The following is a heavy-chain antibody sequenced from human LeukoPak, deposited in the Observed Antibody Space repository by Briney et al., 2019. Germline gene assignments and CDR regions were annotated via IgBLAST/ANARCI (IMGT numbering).Heavy chain of an antibody. CDR2: ISTSGST. CDR1: GDSLGNFY. D-gene: IGHD3-10*01. J-gene: IGHJ5*02. Sequence: PSETLSLTCTVSGDSLGNFYWIWIRQSAGKGPEWIGRISTSGSTNYNSSLKSRVTMTVDTSKKESSLRLTAVTAEDTAVYFCARQRGYYYNQNWFDPWGPGTLVTVS. CDR3: ARQRGYYYNQNWFDP. V-gene: IGHV4-4*07.